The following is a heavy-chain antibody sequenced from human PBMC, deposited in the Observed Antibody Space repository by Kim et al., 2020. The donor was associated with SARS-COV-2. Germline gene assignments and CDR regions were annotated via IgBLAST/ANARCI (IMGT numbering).Heavy chain of an antibody. Sequence: ASVTVSCKASGYTFTSYGISWVRQAPGQGLEWMGWISAYNGNTNYAHKLQGRVTMTTDTSTSTAYMELRSLRTDDTAVYYCARDLVGAIPNNCSDPWAQGTLVTV. CDR2: ISAYNGNT. CDR3: ARDLVGAIPNNCSDP. D-gene: IGHD1-26*01. J-gene: IGHJ5*02. V-gene: IGHV1-18*01. CDR1: GYTFTSYG.